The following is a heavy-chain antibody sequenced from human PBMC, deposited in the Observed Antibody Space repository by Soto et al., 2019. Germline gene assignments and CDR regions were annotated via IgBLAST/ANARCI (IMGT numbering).Heavy chain of an antibody. CDR2: IIPILGIA. D-gene: IGHD4-17*01. V-gene: IGHV1-69*02. J-gene: IGHJ4*02. CDR1: GGTFSSYT. Sequence: QVQLVQSGAEVKKPGSSVKVSCKASGGTFSSYTISWVRQAPGQGLEWMGRIIPILGIANYAQKFQGRVTITADKAASTAYMELSSLRSEDTAVYYCAGYDYGDYGTHYYYWGQGTLVTVSS. CDR3: AGYDYGDYGTHYYY.